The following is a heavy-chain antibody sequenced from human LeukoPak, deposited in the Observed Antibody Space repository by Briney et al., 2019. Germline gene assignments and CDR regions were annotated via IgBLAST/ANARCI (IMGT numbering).Heavy chain of an antibody. V-gene: IGHV1-18*01. D-gene: IGHD3-9*01. CDR1: GYTFSSYG. J-gene: IGHJ4*02. CDR3: ARDYDILTGYSKRFDY. Sequence: ASVKVSCKASGYTFSSYGISWVQQAPGQGLEWMGWISVYNGNTNYAQKVQGRVTLTTDTSTSTAYMELRSLRSDDTAVYYCARDYDILTGYSKRFDYWGQGTLVTVSS. CDR2: ISVYNGNT.